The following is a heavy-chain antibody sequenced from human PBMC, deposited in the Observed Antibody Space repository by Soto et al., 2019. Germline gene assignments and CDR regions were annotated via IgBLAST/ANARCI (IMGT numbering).Heavy chain of an antibody. J-gene: IGHJ6*02. V-gene: IGHV5-51*01. CDR3: ARQDGSGSYYYYYYGMDV. CDR1: GYSFTSYW. Sequence: LGESLKISCKGSGYSFTSYWIGWVRQMPGKGLEWMGIIYPGDSDTRYSPSFQGQVTISADKSISTAYLQWSSLKASDTAMYYCARQDGSGSYYYYYYGMDVWGQGTTVTVSS. CDR2: IYPGDSDT. D-gene: IGHD3-10*01.